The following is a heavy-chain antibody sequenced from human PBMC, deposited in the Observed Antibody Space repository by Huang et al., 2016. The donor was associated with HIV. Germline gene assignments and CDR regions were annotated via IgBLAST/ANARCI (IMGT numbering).Heavy chain of an antibody. J-gene: IGHJ4*02. V-gene: IGHV3-7*01. CDR3: ASGARGESYSSSWYYFDY. CDR2: INQDGREK. CDR1: GFTFSNYW. D-gene: IGHD6-13*01. Sequence: EVQLVESGGGLVQPGGSLRLSCAASGFTFSNYWMSWVRQAPGKGLEWVANINQDGREKYYVDSVKGRFTISRDNAKISLYLQMNSLRAEDTAVYYCASGARGESYSSSWYYFDYWGQGTLVTVSS.